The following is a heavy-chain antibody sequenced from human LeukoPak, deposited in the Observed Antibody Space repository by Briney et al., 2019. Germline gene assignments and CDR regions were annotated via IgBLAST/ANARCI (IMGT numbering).Heavy chain of an antibody. CDR3: ATPLGYCSSTSCYTPGY. CDR1: GFTFSSYS. Sequence: GGSLRLSCAASGFTFSSYSMNWVRQAPGKGLEWVSSISSSSSYIYYADSVKGRFTISRDNAKNSLYLQMNSLRAEDTAVYYCATPLGYCSSTSCYTPGYWGQGTLVTVSS. D-gene: IGHD2-2*02. CDR2: ISSSSSYI. J-gene: IGHJ4*02. V-gene: IGHV3-21*01.